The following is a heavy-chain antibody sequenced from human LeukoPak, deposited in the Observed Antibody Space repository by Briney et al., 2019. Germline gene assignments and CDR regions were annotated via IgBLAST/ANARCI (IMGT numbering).Heavy chain of an antibody. J-gene: IGHJ5*02. CDR1: GGSISSSSYY. D-gene: IGHD3-22*01. V-gene: IGHV4-39*07. CDR2: IYYSGST. CDR3: ASGGYYYDSSGLYPYNWFDP. Sequence: SETLSLTCTVSGGSISSSSYYWGWIRQPPGKGLEWIGSIYYSGSTYYSPSLKSRVTISVDTSKNQFSLKLSSVTAADTAVYYCASGGYYYDSSGLYPYNWFDPWGQGTLVTVSS.